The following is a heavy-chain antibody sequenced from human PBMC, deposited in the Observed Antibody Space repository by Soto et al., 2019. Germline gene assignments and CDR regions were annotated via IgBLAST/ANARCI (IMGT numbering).Heavy chain of an antibody. Sequence: SSVKVSCKASGYTLTSSPMHWLRHAPGKRLEWMGWINAGNGNTKYAQKFRGWVTMTRDTSIRTVYMELSRLKSDDTAVYYCARESGGATATLDYYYFYMDVWGKGTTVTVSS. V-gene: IGHV1-3*01. J-gene: IGHJ6*03. CDR3: ARESGGATATLDYYYFYMDV. D-gene: IGHD5-12*01. CDR2: INAGNGNT. CDR1: GYTLTSSP.